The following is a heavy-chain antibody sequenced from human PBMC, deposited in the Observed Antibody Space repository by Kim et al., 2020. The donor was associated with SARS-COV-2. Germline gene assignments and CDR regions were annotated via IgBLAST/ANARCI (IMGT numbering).Heavy chain of an antibody. D-gene: IGHD3-10*01. V-gene: IGHV3-48*03. CDR1: GFTFSSYE. CDR2: ISSSGSRI. J-gene: IGHJ6*01. CDR3: AREPHYGPGDGMDV. Sequence: GGSLRLSCAASGFTFSSYEMNWVRQAPGKGLEWVSYISSSGSRIYYADSVKGRFTISRDNAKNSLYLQMNSLRAEDTAVYYCAREPHYGPGDGMDVWGQGSTVTVSS.